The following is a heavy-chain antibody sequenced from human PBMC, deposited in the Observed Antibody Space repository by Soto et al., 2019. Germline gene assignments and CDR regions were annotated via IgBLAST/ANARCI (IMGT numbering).Heavy chain of an antibody. V-gene: IGHV3-30-3*01. CDR3: AREARGYSYDFGKLDY. J-gene: IGHJ4*02. D-gene: IGHD5-18*01. Sequence: GGSLRLSCAASGFTFSSYAMHWVRQAPGKGLEWVAVISYDGSNKYYADSVKGRFTISRDNSKNTLYLQMNSLRSEDTAVYYCAREARGYSYDFGKLDYWGQGTLVTVSS. CDR2: ISYDGSNK. CDR1: GFTFSSYA.